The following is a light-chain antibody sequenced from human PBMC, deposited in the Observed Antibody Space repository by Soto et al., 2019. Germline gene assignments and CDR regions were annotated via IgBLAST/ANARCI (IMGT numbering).Light chain of an antibody. CDR3: SSYTSSSTPWV. CDR2: EVS. J-gene: IGLJ3*02. CDR1: SSDVGGYNY. V-gene: IGLV2-14*01. Sequence: QSVLTQPASVSGSPGQSITISCTGTSSDVGGYNYVSWYQQHPGKAPKLMIYEVSNRTSGVSNRFSGSKSGNTASLTISGLQADDEADYCCSSYTSSSTPWVFGGGTKLTVL.